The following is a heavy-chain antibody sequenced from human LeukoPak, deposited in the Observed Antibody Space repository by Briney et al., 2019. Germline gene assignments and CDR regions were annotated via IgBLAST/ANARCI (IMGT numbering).Heavy chain of an antibody. Sequence: SETLSLTCIVSNYSINSGHYWGWIRQPPGKGLEWIGSIYHTGFTYSNPSLTSRLIMSIDASKNEFSLKLTSVTAADTAIYYCLRDKAGSFYGSGGYHFYYNGMDVWGQGTAVTVSS. CDR1: NYSINSGHY. V-gene: IGHV4-38-2*02. CDR2: IYHTGFT. D-gene: IGHD3-10*01. J-gene: IGHJ6*02. CDR3: LRDKAGSFYGSGGYHFYYNGMDV.